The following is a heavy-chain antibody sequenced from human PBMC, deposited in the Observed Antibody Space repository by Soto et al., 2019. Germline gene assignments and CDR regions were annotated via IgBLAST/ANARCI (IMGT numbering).Heavy chain of an antibody. CDR3: ARGEGSGSYYSHFDY. Sequence: SETLSLTCTVSGGSISSCDYYWSWIRQPPGKGLEWIGYIYYSGSTYYNPSLKSRVTISVDTSKNQFSLKLSSVTAADTAVYYCARGEGSGSYYSHFDYWGQGTLVTVSS. CDR2: IYYSGST. D-gene: IGHD3-10*01. CDR1: GGSISSCDYY. J-gene: IGHJ4*02. V-gene: IGHV4-30-4*01.